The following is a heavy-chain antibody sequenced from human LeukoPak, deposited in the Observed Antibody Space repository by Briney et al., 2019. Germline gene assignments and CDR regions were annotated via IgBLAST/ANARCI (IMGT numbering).Heavy chain of an antibody. CDR1: GFTFSSYG. J-gene: IGHJ6*02. Sequence: GGSLRLSCAASGFTFSSYGMHWVRQAPGKGLEWVAVISYDGSNKYYADSVKGRFTISRDNSKNTLYLQMNSLRAEDTAVYYCAKDIGYNWNAQGYGMDVWGQGTTVTVPS. D-gene: IGHD1-20*01. CDR3: AKDIGYNWNAQGYGMDV. CDR2: ISYDGSNK. V-gene: IGHV3-30*18.